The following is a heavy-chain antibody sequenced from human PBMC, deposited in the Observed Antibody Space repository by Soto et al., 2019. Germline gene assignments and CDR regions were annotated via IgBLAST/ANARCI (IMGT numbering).Heavy chain of an antibody. D-gene: IGHD1-1*01. J-gene: IGHJ4*02. V-gene: IGHV1-18*01. Sequence: QVHLVQSGAEVKKPGASVKVSCKASGYTFTSYGITWVRQATGQGLEWMGWISAHNGNTEYAQKLQGRVIVTRDTSTSTAYMELRRLRSDDTAVYYCARGRYGDYWGQGALVTVSS. CDR1: GYTFTSYG. CDR2: ISAHNGNT. CDR3: ARGRYGDY.